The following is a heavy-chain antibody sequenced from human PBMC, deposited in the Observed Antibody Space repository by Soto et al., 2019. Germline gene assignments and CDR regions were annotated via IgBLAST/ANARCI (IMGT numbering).Heavy chain of an antibody. D-gene: IGHD1-26*01. Sequence: GGSLRLSCAASGFTFSSYAMSWVRQAPGEGLEWVSAVSRSGDNTYHADSVKGRFTISRDNSKNTVYLQMNSLRGEDTAVYYCASQWELLEGPFDYWGQGTLVTVSS. CDR1: GFTFSSYA. J-gene: IGHJ4*02. CDR3: ASQWELLEGPFDY. V-gene: IGHV3-23*01. CDR2: VSRSGDNT.